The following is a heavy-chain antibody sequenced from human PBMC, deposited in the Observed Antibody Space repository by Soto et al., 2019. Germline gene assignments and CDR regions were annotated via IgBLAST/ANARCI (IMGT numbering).Heavy chain of an antibody. D-gene: IGHD6-13*01. CDR3: ARVFSDSSSFFDP. J-gene: IGHJ5*02. CDR1: GGSISSGGYY. V-gene: IGHV4-31*03. CDR2: IYYSGST. Sequence: SETLSLTCTVSGGSISSGGYYWSWIRQHPGKGLEWIGYIYYSGSTYYNPSLKSRVTISVDTSKNRFSLKLSSVTAADTAVYYCARVFSDSSSFFDPWGQGTLVTVSS.